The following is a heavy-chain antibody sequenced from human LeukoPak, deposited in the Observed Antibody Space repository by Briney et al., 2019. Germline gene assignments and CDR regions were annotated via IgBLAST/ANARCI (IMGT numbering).Heavy chain of an antibody. D-gene: IGHD5-24*01. CDR2: IIPILGTA. CDR1: GGTFSSYA. J-gene: IGHJ4*02. CDR3: ARGSSDGYNWDYFDY. V-gene: IGHV1-69*11. Sequence: GASVKVSCKASGGTFSSYAISWVRQAPGQGLEWMGRIIPILGTANYAQKFQGRVTITADESTSTAYMELSSLRSEDTAVYYCARGSSDGYNWDYFDYWGQGTLVTVSS.